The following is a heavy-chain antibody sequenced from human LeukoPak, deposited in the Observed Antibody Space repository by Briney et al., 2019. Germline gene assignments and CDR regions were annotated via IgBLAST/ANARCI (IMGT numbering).Heavy chain of an antibody. CDR1: GFTFSSYG. J-gene: IGHJ4*02. V-gene: IGHV3-21*01. CDR2: ISSSSSYI. CDR3: ARDMDYYDSSGYRYYFDY. Sequence: GGSLRLSCAASGFTFSSYGMTWVRQAPGKGLEWVSSISSSSSYIYYADSVKGRFTISRDNAKNSLYLQMNSLRAEDTAVYYCARDMDYYDSSGYRYYFDYWGQGTLVTVSS. D-gene: IGHD3-22*01.